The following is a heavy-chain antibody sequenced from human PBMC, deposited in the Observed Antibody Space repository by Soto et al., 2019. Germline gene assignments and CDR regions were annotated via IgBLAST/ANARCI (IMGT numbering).Heavy chain of an antibody. D-gene: IGHD6-13*01. CDR2: IYYSGST. J-gene: IGHJ6*02. CDR1: GGSISSYY. V-gene: IGHV4-59*01. CDR3: ARDSSSSWYGGYYYGMDV. Sequence: NPSETLSLTCTVSGGSISSYYWSWIRQPPGKGLEWIGYIYYSGSTNYNPSLKSRVTISVDTSKNQFSLKLSSVTAADTAVYYCARDSSSSWYGGYYYGMDVWGQGTTVTVSS.